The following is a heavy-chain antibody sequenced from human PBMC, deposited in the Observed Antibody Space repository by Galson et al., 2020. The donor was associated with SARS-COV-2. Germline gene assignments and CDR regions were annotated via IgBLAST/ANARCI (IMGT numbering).Heavy chain of an antibody. Sequence: GESLKISCAASGFTFSSYAMSWVRQAPGKGLEWVSAISGSGGSTYYADSVNGRFTISRDNSKNTLYLQMNSLRAEDTAVYYCAKDERRYDILTGYDYWGQGTLVTVSS. V-gene: IGHV3-23*01. CDR1: GFTFSSYA. CDR3: AKDERRYDILTGYDY. CDR2: ISGSGGST. J-gene: IGHJ4*02. D-gene: IGHD3-9*01.